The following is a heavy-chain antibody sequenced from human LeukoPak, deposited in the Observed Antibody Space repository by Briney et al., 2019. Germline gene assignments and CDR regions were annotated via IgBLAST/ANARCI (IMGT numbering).Heavy chain of an antibody. D-gene: IGHD3-22*01. V-gene: IGHV3-23*01. J-gene: IGHJ4*02. CDR1: GFTFSSYA. CDR3: AKPQGPHYYDSSGYKNWGQGTLVTVSSGESSQPRY. CDR2: ISGSGGST. Sequence: GGSLRLSCAASGFTFSSYAMSWVRQAPGKGLEWVPTISGSGGSTYYADSVKGRFTISRDNSKNTLYLQMNSLRAEDTAVYYCAKPQGPHYYDSSGYKNWGQGTLVTVSSGESSQPRYWGQGTLVTVSS.